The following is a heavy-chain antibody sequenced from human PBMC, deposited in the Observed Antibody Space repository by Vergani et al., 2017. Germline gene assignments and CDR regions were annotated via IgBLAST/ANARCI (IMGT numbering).Heavy chain of an antibody. CDR3: AKDKLPTVGPSYYFAY. CDR1: GFTFSSYA. CDR2: ISGSGGST. J-gene: IGHJ4*02. Sequence: EVQLLESGGGLVQPGGSLRLSCAASGFTFSSYAMSWVRQAPGKGLEWVSAISGSGGSTYYADSVKGRFTISRDNSKNTLYLQMNSLRAEDTAVYYCAKDKLPTVGPSYYFAYWGQGTLVTVSS. D-gene: IGHD4-23*01. V-gene: IGHV3-23*01.